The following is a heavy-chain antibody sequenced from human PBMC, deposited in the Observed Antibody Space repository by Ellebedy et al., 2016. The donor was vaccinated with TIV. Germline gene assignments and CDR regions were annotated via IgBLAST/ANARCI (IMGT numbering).Heavy chain of an antibody. D-gene: IGHD1-26*01. CDR3: ARDPEEWELSIDL. CDR1: GFTLSNYW. V-gene: IGHV3-7*03. Sequence: GESLKISCTASGFTLSNYWMSWVRQVAGKGLECVANIKQDGSEKHYVDSVKGRFTISRDNARNSLYLQMNSLRAGDTAVYYCARDPEEWELSIDLWGQGTLVTVSS. J-gene: IGHJ5*02. CDR2: IKQDGSEK.